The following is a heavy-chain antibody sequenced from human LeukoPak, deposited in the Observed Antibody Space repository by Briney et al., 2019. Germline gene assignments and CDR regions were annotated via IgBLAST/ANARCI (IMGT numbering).Heavy chain of an antibody. V-gene: IGHV1-2*02. D-gene: IGHD1-7*01. Sequence: ASVKVSCKASGYTFTGYYMNWVRQAPGQGLEWMGWISPNSGGTNYAEKFQGRVTMTRDTSISTAYMELSGLRSDDTAVYYCVRVLGGTTFGVDIWGQGTMVTVSS. J-gene: IGHJ3*02. CDR2: ISPNSGGT. CDR1: GYTFTGYY. CDR3: VRVLGGTTFGVDI.